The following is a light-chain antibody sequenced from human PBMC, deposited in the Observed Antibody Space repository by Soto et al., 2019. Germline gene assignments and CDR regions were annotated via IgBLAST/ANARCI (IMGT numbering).Light chain of an antibody. J-gene: IGLJ1*01. CDR1: SSDVGAYNY. CDR3: SSYTSATTYV. CDR2: DVS. V-gene: IGLV2-14*01. Sequence: QSVLTQPASVSGSPGQSITISCTGTSSDVGAYNYDSWYQQYPGEAPKVIIYDVSPRPAGVSNRFSGSKSGNTASLTISGLPTQDEADYYCSSYTSATTYVFGTGTKVTVL.